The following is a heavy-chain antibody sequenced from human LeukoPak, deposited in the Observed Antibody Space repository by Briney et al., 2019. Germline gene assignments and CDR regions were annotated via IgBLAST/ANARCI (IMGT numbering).Heavy chain of an antibody. D-gene: IGHD6-19*01. CDR3: ARGRSAWYEDY. V-gene: IGHV3-30*04. J-gene: IGHJ4*02. Sequence: GGSLRLSCVASGFTFSTYPMHWVRQAPGKGLEGVAVISYDGSNKYYADSVKGRFTISRDNSKNTLYLQMNSLRAEDTAVYYCARGRSAWYEDYWGQGTLVTVSS. CDR1: GFTFSTYP. CDR2: ISYDGSNK.